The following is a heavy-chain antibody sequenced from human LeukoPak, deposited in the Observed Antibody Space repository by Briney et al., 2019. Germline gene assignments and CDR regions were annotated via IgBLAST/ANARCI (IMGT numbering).Heavy chain of an antibody. CDR2: INPNSGGT. V-gene: IGHV1-2*02. CDR3: ARESIVGATTLDY. J-gene: IGHJ4*02. CDR1: GYTFTGQY. D-gene: IGHD1-26*01. Sequence: ASVTVSCTASGYTFTGQYMHWVRQAPGQGLEWMGWINPNSGGTNYAQKFQGRVTMTRDTSISTAYMELSRLRSDDTAVYYCARESIVGATTLDYWGQATLVTVSS.